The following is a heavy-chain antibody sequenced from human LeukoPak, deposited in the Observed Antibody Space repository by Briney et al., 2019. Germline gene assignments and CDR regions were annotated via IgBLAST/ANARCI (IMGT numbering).Heavy chain of an antibody. V-gene: IGHV3-30-3*01. CDR3: ARGLHLVVDSSGYYY. J-gene: IGHJ4*02. CDR2: ISYDGSNK. D-gene: IGHD3-22*01. CDR1: GFTFSSYA. Sequence: GGSLRLSCAASGFTFSSYAMHWVRQAPGKGLEWVAVISYDGSNKYYADSVKGRFTISRDNSKNTLYLQMNSLRAEDTAVYYCARGLHLVVDSSGYYYWGQGTLVTVSS.